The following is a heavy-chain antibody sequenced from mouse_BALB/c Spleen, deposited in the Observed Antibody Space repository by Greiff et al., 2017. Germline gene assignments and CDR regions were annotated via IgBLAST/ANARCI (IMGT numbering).Heavy chain of an antibody. CDR1: GFTFTDYY. CDR2: IRNKANGYTT. D-gene: IGHD2-1*01. V-gene: IGHV7-3*02. Sequence: EVQVVESGGGLVQPGGSLRLSCATSGFTFTDYYMSWVRQPPGKALEWLGFIRNKANGYTTEYSASVKGRFTISRDNSQSILYLQMNTLRAEDSATYYCARGGNYGGYFDYWGQGTTLTVSS. CDR3: ARGGNYGGYFDY. J-gene: IGHJ2*01.